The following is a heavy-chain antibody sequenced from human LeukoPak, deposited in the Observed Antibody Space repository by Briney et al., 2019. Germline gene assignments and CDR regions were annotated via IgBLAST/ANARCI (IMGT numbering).Heavy chain of an antibody. Sequence: SETLSLTCTVSGGSVSSGSYYWSWIRQPPGKGLEWIGYIYYSGSTNYNPSLKSRVTISVDTSKNQFSLKLSSVTAADTAVYYCARDLKTRNYCNGGSCSYHYYGVDVWGQGTTVTVSS. D-gene: IGHD2-15*01. CDR3: ARDLKTRNYCNGGSCSYHYYGVDV. CDR1: GGSVSSGSYY. J-gene: IGHJ6*02. V-gene: IGHV4-61*01. CDR2: IYYSGST.